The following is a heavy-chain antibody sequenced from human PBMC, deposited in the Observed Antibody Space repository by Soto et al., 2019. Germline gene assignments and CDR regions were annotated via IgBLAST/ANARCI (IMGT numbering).Heavy chain of an antibody. V-gene: IGHV3-21*01. CDR2: ISSSSSYI. D-gene: IGHD2-8*01. CDR1: GFTFSSYS. J-gene: IGHJ5*02. Sequence: PGGSLRLSCAASGFTFSSYSMNWVRQAPGKGLEWVSSISSSSSYIYYADSVKGRFTISRDNAKNSLYLQMNSLRAEDTAVYYCVVGGYCTNGVCYPPNWFDPWGQGTLVTVSS. CDR3: VVGGYCTNGVCYPPNWFDP.